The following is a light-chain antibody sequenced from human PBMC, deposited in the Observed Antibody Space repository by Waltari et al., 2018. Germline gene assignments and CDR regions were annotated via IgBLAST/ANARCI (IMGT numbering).Light chain of an antibody. CDR1: NIGSKS. CDR3: QVWLSSSDHPV. V-gene: IGLV3-21*04. CDR2: YDS. J-gene: IGLJ2*01. Sequence: SYVVTQPPSVSVAPGKTARITWGGNNIGSKSVHWYQQQPGQAPVLVIYYDSDRPSGIPERFSGSNSGNPATLTITRVEAGDEADYYCQVWLSSSDHPVFGGGTKLTVL.